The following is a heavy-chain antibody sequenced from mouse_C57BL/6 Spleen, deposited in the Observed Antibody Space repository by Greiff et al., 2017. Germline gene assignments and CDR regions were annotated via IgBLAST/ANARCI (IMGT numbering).Heavy chain of an antibody. D-gene: IGHD2-1*01. Sequence: QVQLQQSGAELVRPGASVTLSCKASGYTFTDYEMHWVQQTPVHGLEWIGSIDPETGGTAYPHKFKGKAILTADKSSSTAYMELRSLTSEDSAVYYCTTGNYVIDYWGQGTTLTVSS. V-gene: IGHV1-15*01. CDR1: GYTFTDYE. CDR2: IDPETGGT. J-gene: IGHJ2*01. CDR3: TTGNYVIDY.